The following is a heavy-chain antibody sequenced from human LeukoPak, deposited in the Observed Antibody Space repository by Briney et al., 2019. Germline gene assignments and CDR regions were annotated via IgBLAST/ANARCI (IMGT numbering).Heavy chain of an antibody. V-gene: IGHV3-23*01. D-gene: IGHD3-22*01. CDR1: GFTFSIYA. J-gene: IGHJ5*02. CDR3: AKGSYYYDIPNWFDP. CDR2: ISGSGGST. Sequence: TGGSLRLSCAASGFTFSIYAMSWVRQAPGKGLEWVSAISGSGGSTYYADSVKGRFTISRDNSKNTLYLQMNSLRAEDTAVYYCAKGSYYYDIPNWFDPWGQGTLVTVSS.